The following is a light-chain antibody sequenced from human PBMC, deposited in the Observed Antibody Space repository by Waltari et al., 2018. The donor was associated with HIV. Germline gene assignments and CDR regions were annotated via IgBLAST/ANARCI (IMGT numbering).Light chain of an antibody. J-gene: IGKJ2*01. V-gene: IGKV3-15*01. CDR2: GAV. Sequence: EIVMPQSPATLSVSPGERVTLSCRASQSVSSNFAWYQQKPGQVPRLLIYGAVARATGIPARFSGSGSGTEFTLTITSLQSEDFAVYYCQQSHNWYTFGQGTKLEIK. CDR1: QSVSSN. CDR3: QQSHNWYT.